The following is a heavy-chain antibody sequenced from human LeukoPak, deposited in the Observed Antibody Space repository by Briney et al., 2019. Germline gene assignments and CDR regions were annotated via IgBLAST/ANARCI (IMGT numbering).Heavy chain of an antibody. CDR3: AKAPYGGNSRHYFDY. Sequence: GASVKVSCKASGYTFTSYDINWVRQATGQGLEWMGWMNPNSGNTGYAQKFQGRVTITRNTSISTAYMELSSLRSEDTAVYYRAKAPYGGNSRHYFDYWGQGTLVTVSS. V-gene: IGHV1-8*03. D-gene: IGHD4-23*01. CDR1: GYTFTSYD. J-gene: IGHJ4*02. CDR2: MNPNSGNT.